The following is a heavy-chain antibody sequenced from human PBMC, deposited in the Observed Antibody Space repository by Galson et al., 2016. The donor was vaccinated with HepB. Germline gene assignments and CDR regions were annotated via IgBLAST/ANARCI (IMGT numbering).Heavy chain of an antibody. J-gene: IGHJ3*02. Sequence: SCKASGGSFSTYGLSWVRQAPGQGLEWMGGIIPLFRTGNYAQKFQGRLTVTADESTRTSYMGLSSLRSEDTAVYYCAAIRDCGDDTCYSNDAFDIWGQGTLVTVSS. CDR2: IIPLFRTG. D-gene: IGHD2-15*01. CDR1: GGSFSTYG. V-gene: IGHV1-69*01. CDR3: AAIRDCGDDTCYSNDAFDI.